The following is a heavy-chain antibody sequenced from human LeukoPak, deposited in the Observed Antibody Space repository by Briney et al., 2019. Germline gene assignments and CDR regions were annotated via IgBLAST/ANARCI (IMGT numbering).Heavy chain of an antibody. CDR1: GFTFSDYS. D-gene: IGHD6-13*01. Sequence: PGGSLRLSCAASGFTFSDYSMTWVRQAPGKGLEWVSSISSSSSYIYYADSVKGRFTISRDNAKNSLYLQMNSLRAEDTAVYYCASPYSSRWYELCYWGQGTLVTVSS. J-gene: IGHJ4*02. CDR2: ISSSSSYI. V-gene: IGHV3-21*01. CDR3: ASPYSSRWYELCY.